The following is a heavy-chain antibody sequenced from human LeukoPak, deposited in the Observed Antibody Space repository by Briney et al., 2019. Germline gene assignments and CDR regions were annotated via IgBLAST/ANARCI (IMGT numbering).Heavy chain of an antibody. CDR3: ARQDDYIFDY. CDR2: IYPGDSDT. D-gene: IGHD5-24*01. CDR1: GYSFASYW. Sequence: GESLKISCKGSGYSFASYWIGWVRQMPGKGLEWMGTIYPGDSDTRYSPSFQGLVTISADKSVSTAYLQWSSLEASDTAMFYCARQDDYIFDYWGQGTLVTVSS. J-gene: IGHJ4*02. V-gene: IGHV5-51*01.